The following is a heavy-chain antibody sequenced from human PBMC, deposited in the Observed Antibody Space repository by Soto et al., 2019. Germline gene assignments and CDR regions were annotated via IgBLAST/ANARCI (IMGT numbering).Heavy chain of an antibody. Sequence: QVQLVQSGAEVKKPGSSVKVSCKASGGTFIRYAISWVRQAPGQGLEWMGGIIPIFGTANYAQKFQGRVTITADKSTSTAYMVLSIRRSEDTAVYYCVRGGLGIDLLGQGTTVTVFS. V-gene: IGHV1-69*06. CDR3: VRGGLGIDL. CDR2: IIPIFGTA. J-gene: IGHJ6*02. CDR1: GGTFIRYA.